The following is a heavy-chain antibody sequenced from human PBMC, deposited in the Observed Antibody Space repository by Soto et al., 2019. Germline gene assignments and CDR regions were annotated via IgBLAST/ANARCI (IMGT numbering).Heavy chain of an antibody. CDR1: GYTFTSYW. Sequence: GESLKISCKGSGYTFTSYWIGWVRQMPGKGLERMGIIFPGDSDTRYSPSCQGRVTMTRDTSTSTVYMELSSLRSEDTAVYYCARDRPGIVLIFDAFDVSGQGTMFTVSS. CDR3: ARDRPGIVLIFDAFDV. D-gene: IGHD2-8*01. J-gene: IGHJ3*01. V-gene: IGHV5-51*01. CDR2: IFPGDSDT.